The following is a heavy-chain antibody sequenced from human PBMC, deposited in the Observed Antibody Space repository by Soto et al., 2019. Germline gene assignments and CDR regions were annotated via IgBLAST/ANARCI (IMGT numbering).Heavy chain of an antibody. CDR1: GGSISSGDYY. Sequence: SETLSLTCTVSGGSISSGDYYWSWIRQHPGKGLEWIGTIYFSGTTYYNPSLKSRVTISVDTSKSQFSLKLSSVTAADTAVYYCAGRDRSGFSYWLDTWGQGTLVTVSS. J-gene: IGHJ5*02. D-gene: IGHD3-22*01. CDR3: AGRDRSGFSYWLDT. V-gene: IGHV4-31*03. CDR2: IYFSGTT.